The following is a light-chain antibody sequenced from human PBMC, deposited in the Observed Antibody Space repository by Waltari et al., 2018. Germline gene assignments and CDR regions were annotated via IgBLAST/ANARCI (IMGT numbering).Light chain of an antibody. CDR1: SSNIGAGYD. CDR2: GDR. CDR3: QSYDSSLSGSSV. J-gene: IGLJ1*01. Sequence: QSVLTQPPSVSGAPGQRVTISCTGSSSNIGAGYDVHWYQQLPGTAPKRLIYGDRNRPSGVPDRFSGSKSGTSASLAITGLQAEDEADYYCQSYDSSLSGSSVFGTGTKVTVL. V-gene: IGLV1-40*01.